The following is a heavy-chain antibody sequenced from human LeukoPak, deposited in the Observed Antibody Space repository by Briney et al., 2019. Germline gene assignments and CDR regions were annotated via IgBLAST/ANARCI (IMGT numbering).Heavy chain of an antibody. CDR1: GGSISSSNSY. Sequence: SETLSLTCIVSGGSISSSNSYWDWIRQPPGRGLEWIGDISHSGTINYNPSLRTRVTISADTSKNQFSLKLNSVTAADTAVYYCARIDSYYYDSRDAFDIWGQGTMVTVSS. CDR2: ISHSGTI. CDR3: ARIDSYYYDSRDAFDI. D-gene: IGHD3-22*01. J-gene: IGHJ3*02. V-gene: IGHV4-39*01.